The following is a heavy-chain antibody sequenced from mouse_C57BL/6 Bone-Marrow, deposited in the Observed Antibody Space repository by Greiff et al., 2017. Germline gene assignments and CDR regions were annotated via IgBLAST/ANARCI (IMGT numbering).Heavy chain of an antibody. CDR1: GFTFSSYA. Sequence: EVKLVESGGGLVKPGGSLKLSCAASGFTFSSYAMSWVRQTPEKRLEWVATISDGGSYTYYPDNVKGRFTISRDNAKNNLYLQMSHLKSEDTAMYYCARERVVPSYFDVWGTGTTVTVSS. CDR2: ISDGGSYT. D-gene: IGHD1-1*01. V-gene: IGHV5-4*01. J-gene: IGHJ1*03. CDR3: ARERVVPSYFDV.